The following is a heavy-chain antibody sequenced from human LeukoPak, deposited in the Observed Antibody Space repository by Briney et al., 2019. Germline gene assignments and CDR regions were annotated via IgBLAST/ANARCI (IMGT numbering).Heavy chain of an antibody. Sequence: SETLSLTCGVSGGSISSSNWWSWVRQPPGKGLEWIGEIFHSGDTNYNPSLKSRVTISVDKSKNQFSLRLSSVTAADTAVYYCARGLMTTGRSNFDYWGQGTLVTVSP. D-gene: IGHD2-8*01. CDR2: IFHSGDT. CDR3: ARGLMTTGRSNFDY. J-gene: IGHJ4*02. CDR1: GGSISSSNW. V-gene: IGHV4-4*02.